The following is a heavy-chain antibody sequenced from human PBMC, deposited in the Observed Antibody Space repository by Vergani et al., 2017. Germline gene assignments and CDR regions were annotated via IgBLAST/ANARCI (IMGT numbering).Heavy chain of an antibody. CDR2: ISGSGGST. J-gene: IGHJ6*03. CDR1: GFTFSRYP. D-gene: IGHD1-1*01. V-gene: IGHV3-23*01. CDR3: ARTIGYYYYYMDV. Sequence: EVHRLGSGGGLVQPGGSLRLPCAASGFTFSRYPMSWVRQASGKGLECVSAISGSGGSTYYADSVKGRFTISRDNSKNTLYLQMNSLRAEDKAVYYCARTIGYYYYYMDVWGKGTTVTVSS.